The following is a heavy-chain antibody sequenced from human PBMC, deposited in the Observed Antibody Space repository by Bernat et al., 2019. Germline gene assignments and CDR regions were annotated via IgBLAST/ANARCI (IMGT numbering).Heavy chain of an antibody. CDR3: AREGTTAAFDD. D-gene: IGHD4-17*01. V-gene: IGHV1-2*06. Sequence: QVQLVQSGSELKKPGASVRVSCKASAYTFTGYYMHWVRQAPGQGLEWMGRIIPDSGGTRYAQEFQGRVTMTRDTSISTAYMELSRLRSDDTAVYYCAREGTTAAFDDWGQGTLVTVSS. CDR1: AYTFTGYY. J-gene: IGHJ4*02. CDR2: IIPDSGGT.